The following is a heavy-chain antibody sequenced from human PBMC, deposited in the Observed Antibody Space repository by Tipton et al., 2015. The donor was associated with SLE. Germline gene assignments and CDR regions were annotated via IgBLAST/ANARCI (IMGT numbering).Heavy chain of an antibody. V-gene: IGHV4-39*07. CDR2: IYYSGIT. J-gene: IGHJ4*02. D-gene: IGHD4-17*01. CDR3: ARVGYGDYGGIDY. CDR1: GGSISSSSYY. Sequence: TLSLTCTVSGGSISSSSYYWGWIRQPPGKGLEWIGSIYYSGITYYNPSLKSRVTISVDTSKNQFSLNLSSVTAADTAVYYCARVGYGDYGGIDYWGQGTLVTVPS.